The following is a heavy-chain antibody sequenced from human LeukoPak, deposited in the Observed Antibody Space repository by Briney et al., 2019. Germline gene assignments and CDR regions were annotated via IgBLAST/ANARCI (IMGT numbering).Heavy chain of an antibody. V-gene: IGHV3-23*01. CDR3: AKDLRQSYDSSPITGGDY. J-gene: IGHJ4*02. CDR2: ISGSGGST. CDR1: GFTFSSYA. D-gene: IGHD3-22*01. Sequence: PGGSLRLSCAASGFTFSSYAMSWVRQAPGKGLEWVSAISGSGGSTYYADSVKGRLTISRDNSKNTLYLQMNSLRAEDTAVYYCAKDLRQSYDSSPITGGDYWGQGTLVTVSS.